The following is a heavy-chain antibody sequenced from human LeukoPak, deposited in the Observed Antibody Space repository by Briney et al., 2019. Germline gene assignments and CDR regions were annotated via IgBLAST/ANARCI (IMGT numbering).Heavy chain of an antibody. CDR3: AKDFGIGLRYFDWNY. D-gene: IGHD3-9*01. CDR1: GFTFSSYA. J-gene: IGHJ4*02. Sequence: GGPLRLSCAASGFTFSSYAMSWVRQAPGKGLEWVSAVGGGGGDTYYAGTVKGRFTITKDNPKNTLYLHMNSLRAEDSAVYYCAKDFGIGLRYFDWNYWGQGTLV. CDR2: VGGGGGDT. V-gene: IGHV3-23*01.